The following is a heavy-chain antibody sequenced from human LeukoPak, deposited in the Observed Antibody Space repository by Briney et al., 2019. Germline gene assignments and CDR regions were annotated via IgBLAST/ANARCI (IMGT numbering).Heavy chain of an antibody. V-gene: IGHV5-51*01. CDR1: GYSFTSYW. D-gene: IGHD5-24*01. CDR2: IYSGDSDT. CDR3: ARGVEMATIVYFDY. J-gene: IGHJ4*02. Sequence: GESLKISCKGSGYSFTSYWIGWVRQMPGKGLEWMGIIYSGDSDTRYSPSFQGQVTISADKSISTAYLQWSSLKAADTAMYFCARGVEMATIVYFDYWGQGTLVTVSS.